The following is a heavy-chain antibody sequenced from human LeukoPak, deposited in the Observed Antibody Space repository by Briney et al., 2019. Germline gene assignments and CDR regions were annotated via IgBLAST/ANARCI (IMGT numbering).Heavy chain of an antibody. CDR1: GGSFSGYY. D-gene: IGHD3-9*01. Sequence: PSDTLSLTCAVYGGSFSGYYWSWIRQPPGKGLEWIGEINHSGSTNYNPSLTSRVTISVATSKNQFSLKLSSVTAADTAVYYCARNVPGYYYFDYWGQGTLVTVSS. CDR2: INHSGST. V-gene: IGHV4-34*01. CDR3: ARNVPGYYYFDY. J-gene: IGHJ4*02.